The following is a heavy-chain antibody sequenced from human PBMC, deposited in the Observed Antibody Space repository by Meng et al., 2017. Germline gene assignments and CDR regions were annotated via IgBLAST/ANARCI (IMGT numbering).Heavy chain of an antibody. CDR2: INPNSGGT. J-gene: IGHJ2*01. V-gene: IGHV1-2*02. CDR3: ARDHVWYFDL. CDR1: GGTFSSYE. Sequence: QVRMMRYGGGVKKHGSFGETYWKACGGTFSSYESSWVRPAPGQGIEWMGWINPNSGGTNYAQKFQGRVTMTRDTSISTAYMELSRLRSDDTAVYYCARDHVWYFDLWGRGTLVTVSS.